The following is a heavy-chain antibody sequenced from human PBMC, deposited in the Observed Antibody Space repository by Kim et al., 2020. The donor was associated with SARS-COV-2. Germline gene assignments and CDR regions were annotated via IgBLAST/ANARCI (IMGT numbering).Heavy chain of an antibody. J-gene: IGHJ6*02. CDR1: GFTFSSYA. CDR2: ISGSGGST. Sequence: GGSLRLSCAASGFTFSSYAMSWVRQAPGKGLEWVSAISGSGGSTYYADSVKGRFTISRDNSKNTLYLQMNSLRAEDTAVYYCAKSPKYRITMIVVVPTSRNYDYGMDVWGQGATVTVSS. CDR3: AKSPKYRITMIVVVPTSRNYDYGMDV. V-gene: IGHV3-23*01. D-gene: IGHD3-22*01.